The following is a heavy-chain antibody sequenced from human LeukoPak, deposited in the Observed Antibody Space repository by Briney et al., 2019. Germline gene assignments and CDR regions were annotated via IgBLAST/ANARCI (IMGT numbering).Heavy chain of an antibody. Sequence: SDTLSLTCSVSGSSISSIYWIWLRQPPGKGREGMGYLYYSGSTNYNPSLKTRDNISVDTSKPQLSLKLRSVRPADTAVYYCARDGPSSGWSAAFDIWGQGTMVTVS. V-gene: IGHV4-59*01. CDR2: LYYSGST. J-gene: IGHJ3*02. CDR3: ARDGPSSGWSAAFDI. CDR1: GSSISSIY. D-gene: IGHD6-19*01.